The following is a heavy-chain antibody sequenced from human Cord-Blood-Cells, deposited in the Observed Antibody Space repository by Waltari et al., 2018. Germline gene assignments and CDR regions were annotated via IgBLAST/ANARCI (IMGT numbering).Heavy chain of an antibody. D-gene: IGHD2-15*01. CDR1: GYTFTGYY. Sequence: KVSCKASGYTFTGYYMHWVRQAPGQGLEWMGWINPNSGGTNYAQQFQGRVTMTRDTSISTAYMELSRLRSDDTAVYYCASTILADTGAFDIWGQGTMVTVSS. CDR3: ASTILADTGAFDI. J-gene: IGHJ3*02. V-gene: IGHV1-2*02. CDR2: INPNSGGT.